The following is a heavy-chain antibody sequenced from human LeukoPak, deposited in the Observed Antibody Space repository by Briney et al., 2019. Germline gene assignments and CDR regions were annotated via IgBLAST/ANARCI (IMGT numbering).Heavy chain of an antibody. V-gene: IGHV3-23*01. J-gene: IGHJ4*02. Sequence: GGSLRVSYATSGFSFSSFWMSWVRQAPGKGLEWVSAISNNGGYTYYADSVQGRFTISRDNSKSTLCLQMNSLRAEDTAIYYCARDETYDYESNGYLDFWGQGTVVTVSS. CDR2: ISNNGGYT. CDR3: ARDETYDYESNGYLDF. CDR1: GFSFSSFW. D-gene: IGHD3-22*01.